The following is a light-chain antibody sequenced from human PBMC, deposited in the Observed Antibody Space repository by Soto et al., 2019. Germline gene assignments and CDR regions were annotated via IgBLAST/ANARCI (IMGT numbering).Light chain of an antibody. CDR3: CSYVGGHSWV. Sequence: QSALTQPRSVSGSPGQSVTISCTGTTSDVGGYDFVSWYQQYPGKAPKLLIYVVTERPSGVPDRFSGFKSGDTASLTISGLKADDEADYYCCSYVGGHSWVFGGGTKLTVL. CDR1: TSDVGGYDF. CDR2: VVT. V-gene: IGLV2-11*01. J-gene: IGLJ2*01.